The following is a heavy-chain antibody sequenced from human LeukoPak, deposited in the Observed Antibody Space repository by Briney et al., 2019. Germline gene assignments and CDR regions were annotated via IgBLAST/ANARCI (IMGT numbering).Heavy chain of an antibody. V-gene: IGHV3-23*01. CDR2: ISGSGGST. Sequence: GGSLRLSCAASGFTFSSYGMSWVRQAPGKGLEWVSAISGSGGSTYYADSVKGRFTISRDNAKNSLYLQMNSLRAEDTAVYYCARDGSDYYGSGSRGFDYWGQGTLVTVSS. J-gene: IGHJ4*02. CDR3: ARDGSDYYGSGSRGFDY. CDR1: GFTFSSYG. D-gene: IGHD3-10*01.